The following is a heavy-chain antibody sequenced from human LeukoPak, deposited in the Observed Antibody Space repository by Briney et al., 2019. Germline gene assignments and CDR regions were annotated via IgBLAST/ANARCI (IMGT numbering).Heavy chain of an antibody. V-gene: IGHV4-31*03. D-gene: IGHD5-24*01. CDR1: GGSISSGAYY. J-gene: IGHJ3*02. Sequence: NPSQTLSLTCTVSGGSISSGAYYWSWIRQHPGKGLEWIGYIYYSGSTYYNPSLRSRVTISVDTSKNQFSLKLSSVTAADTAVYYCAGSSHVEMATIQASDAFDIWGQGTMVTVSS. CDR2: IYYSGST. CDR3: AGSSHVEMATIQASDAFDI.